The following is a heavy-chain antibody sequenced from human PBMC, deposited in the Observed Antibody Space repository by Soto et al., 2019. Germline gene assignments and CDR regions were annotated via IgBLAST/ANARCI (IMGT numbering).Heavy chain of an antibody. CDR2: IPYDGSNE. J-gene: IGHJ6*01. D-gene: IGHD3-10*01. Sequence: QEQLVESGGGVVQPGRSLRLSCAASGFVFSNYGMNWVRQAPGKGLEWVASIPYDGSNEYYADSVKGRFTIYRDDSTITLYLQMSSLRNEDTALYYCAKDVLRVLGREGWDGMNVWGQGTAVTVSS. CDR3: AKDVLRVLGREGWDGMNV. CDR1: GFVFSNYG. V-gene: IGHV3-30*18.